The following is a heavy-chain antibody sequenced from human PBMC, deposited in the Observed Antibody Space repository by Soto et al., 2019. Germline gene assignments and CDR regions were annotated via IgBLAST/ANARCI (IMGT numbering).Heavy chain of an antibody. CDR3: ARDLRVNDSGDYDGGYFDL. Sequence: QVQLVESGGGVVQPGRSLRLSCAASGFTFSSYGMHWVRQAPGKGLEWVAVIWYDGSNKYYADSVKGRFTISRDNSKNTLYLQMNSLRAEDTAVYYCARDLRVNDSGDYDGGYFDLWGRGTLVTVSS. CDR1: GFTFSSYG. D-gene: IGHD4-17*01. J-gene: IGHJ2*01. CDR2: IWYDGSNK. V-gene: IGHV3-33*01.